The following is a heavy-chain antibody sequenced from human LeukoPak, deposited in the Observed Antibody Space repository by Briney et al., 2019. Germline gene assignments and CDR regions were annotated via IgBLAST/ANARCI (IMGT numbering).Heavy chain of an antibody. CDR2: IYYSGST. J-gene: IGHJ5*02. Sequence: SETLSLTCTVSGDSISSSRSYWGWIRQPPGKGLEWIGSIYYSGSTYYNPSLKSRVTISVDTSKNQFSLKLSSVTAADTAVYDCATNPGYSSSWFPATYNWFDPWGQGTLVTVSS. CDR1: GDSISSSRSY. V-gene: IGHV4-39*01. D-gene: IGHD6-13*01. CDR3: ATNPGYSSSWFPATYNWFDP.